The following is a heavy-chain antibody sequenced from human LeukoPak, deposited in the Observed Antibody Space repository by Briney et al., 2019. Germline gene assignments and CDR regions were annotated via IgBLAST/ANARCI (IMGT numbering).Heavy chain of an antibody. CDR1: GGSFSGYY. Sequence: PSETLSLTCAVYGGSFSGYYWSWIRQPPGKGLEWIGEINHSGSTNYNPSLRSRVTVSVHTSKNQLSLKLSSVTAADTAVYYCARQWLVSPLFYYWGQGTLVTVYS. V-gene: IGHV4-34*01. CDR3: ARQWLVSPLFYY. D-gene: IGHD6-19*01. J-gene: IGHJ4*02. CDR2: INHSGST.